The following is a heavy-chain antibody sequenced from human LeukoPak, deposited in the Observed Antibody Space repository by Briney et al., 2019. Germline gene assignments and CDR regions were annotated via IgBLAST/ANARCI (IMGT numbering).Heavy chain of an antibody. D-gene: IGHD3-3*01. CDR3: ARDPIFGVVFDY. CDR2: ISSSSSYI. V-gene: IGHV3-21*01. J-gene: IGHJ4*02. Sequence: PGGSLRLSCAASGFTFSSYSMNWVRQAPGKGLEWVSSISSSSSYIYYADSVKGRFTISRDNAKNPLYLQMNSLRAEDTAVYYCARDPIFGVVFDYWGQGTLVTVSS. CDR1: GFTFSSYS.